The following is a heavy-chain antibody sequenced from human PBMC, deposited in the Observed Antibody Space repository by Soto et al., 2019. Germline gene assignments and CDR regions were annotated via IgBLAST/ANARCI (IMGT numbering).Heavy chain of an antibody. V-gene: IGHV4-61*01. CDR1: GGSVSSGNYY. J-gene: IGHJ4*02. Sequence: QVQLQESGSGLVKPSETLSLTCTVSGGSVSSGNYYWSWIRQPPGKGLEWIGYIFHTGTTNYNPSLKSRVTISLDTSMNQFSLKLSSVTPADTAVYCTRAPVSGSYCFDFWGQGTPVTVSS. CDR3: RAPVSGSYCFDF. CDR2: IFHTGTT. D-gene: IGHD1-26*01.